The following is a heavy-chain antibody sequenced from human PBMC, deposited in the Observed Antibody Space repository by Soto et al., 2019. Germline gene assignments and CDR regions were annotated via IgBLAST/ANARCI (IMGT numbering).Heavy chain of an antibody. CDR2: ILYDVSNK. V-gene: IGHV3-30*18. CDR1: GFTFSTYG. J-gene: IGHJ4*02. CDR3: AKKRSAAGRGGTDY. Sequence: QVYLVESGGGVVQPGRSLRLSCAASGFTFSTYGMHWVRQAPGKGLEWVALILYDVSNKYYADSVKGRFTISRDNSKKTLYLQMNSLRADDTAMYYCAKKRSAAGRGGTDYWGQGTLVTVSS. D-gene: IGHD6-13*01.